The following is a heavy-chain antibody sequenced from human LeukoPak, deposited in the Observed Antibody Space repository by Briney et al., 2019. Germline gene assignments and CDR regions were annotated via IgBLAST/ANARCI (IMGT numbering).Heavy chain of an antibody. CDR2: IYYSGST. J-gene: IGHJ2*01. Sequence: SETLSLTCTVSGGSISSSNYYWGWIRQPPGKGLEWIGSIYYSGSTYYNPSLKSRVTISVDTSKNQFSLKLSSVTAADTAVYYCARSHFPFWYFDLWGRGTLVTVSS. D-gene: IGHD3-3*02. CDR1: GGSISSSNYY. CDR3: ARSHFPFWYFDL. V-gene: IGHV4-39*07.